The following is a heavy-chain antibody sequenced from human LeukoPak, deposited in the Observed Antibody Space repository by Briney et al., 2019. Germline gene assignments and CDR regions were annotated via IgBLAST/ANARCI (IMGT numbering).Heavy chain of an antibody. J-gene: IGHJ4*02. Sequence: GGSLRLSCAASGFTFSNYAMSWVRQAPGRGLEWVSAISGSGGSTYSADSVKGRFTISRDNSKNTLHLQMNSLRAEDTAVNHCARQLGYCSDGDCYFDFWGQGTLVTVSS. D-gene: IGHD2-15*01. CDR3: ARQLGYCSDGDCYFDF. CDR1: GFTFSNYA. CDR2: ISGSGGST. V-gene: IGHV3-23*01.